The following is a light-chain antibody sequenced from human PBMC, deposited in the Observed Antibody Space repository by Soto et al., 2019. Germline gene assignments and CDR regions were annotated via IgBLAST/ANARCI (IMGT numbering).Light chain of an antibody. CDR1: SSNIGINY. CDR3: AVWDESLRGYV. V-gene: IGLV1-47*01. J-gene: IGLJ1*01. Sequence: QSALTQPPSASGTPGQRVTISCSGSSSNIGINYVYWFQQLPGTAPKLLIYRNNQRPSGVPDRLSGSKSGTSASLAISGLRSEDEAEYYCAVWDESLRGYVFGTGTKVTVL. CDR2: RNN.